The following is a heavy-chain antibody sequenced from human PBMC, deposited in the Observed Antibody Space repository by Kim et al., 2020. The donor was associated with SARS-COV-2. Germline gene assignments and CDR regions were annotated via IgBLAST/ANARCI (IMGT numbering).Heavy chain of an antibody. J-gene: IGHJ5*02. V-gene: IGHV1-8*01. D-gene: IGHD3-22*01. Sequence: AQTFQGRVTRTRNTSISTAYMEMSSLRSEDTAVYYCARGDYDSSGSTFDPWGQGTLVTVSS. CDR3: ARGDYDSSGSTFDP.